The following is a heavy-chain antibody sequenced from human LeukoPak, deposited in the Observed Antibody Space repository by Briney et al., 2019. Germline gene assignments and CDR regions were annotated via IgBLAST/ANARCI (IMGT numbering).Heavy chain of an antibody. D-gene: IGHD1-26*01. CDR2: FDPEDGET. J-gene: IGHJ4*02. CDR3: ATDRLGLFVGARGY. CDR1: GGTFSSYA. Sequence: ASVKVSCKASGGTFSSYAISWVRQAPGQGLEWMGGFDPEDGETIYAQKFQGRVTMTEDTSTDTAYMELSSLRSEDTAVYYCATDRLGLFVGARGYWGQGTLVTVSS. V-gene: IGHV1-24*01.